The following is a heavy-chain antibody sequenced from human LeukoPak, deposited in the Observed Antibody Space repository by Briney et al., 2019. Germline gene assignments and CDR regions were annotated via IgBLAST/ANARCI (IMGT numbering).Heavy chain of an antibody. CDR2: IYHSGST. CDR1: GYSISSGYY. J-gene: IGHJ6*02. Sequence: SETLSLTCTVSGYSISSGYYWGWIRQPPGKGLEWIGSIYHSGSTYYNTSLKSRVTISVDTSKNQFSLKLSSVTAADTAVYYCARSRRGYSYGYMGYYYYGMDVWGQGTTVTVSS. V-gene: IGHV4-38-2*02. D-gene: IGHD5-18*01. CDR3: ARSRRGYSYGYMGYYYYGMDV.